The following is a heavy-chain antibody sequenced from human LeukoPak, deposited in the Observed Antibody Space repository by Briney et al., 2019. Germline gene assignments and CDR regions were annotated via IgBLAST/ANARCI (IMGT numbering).Heavy chain of an antibody. J-gene: IGHJ4*02. V-gene: IGHV1-46*01. D-gene: IGHD3-22*01. CDR2: INPSGGST. CDR1: GYTITNNY. CDR3: AREYRDHYDSSGYYLDY. Sequence: GASVKVSCKASGYTITNNYMHWVRQAPGQGLEWMGIINPSGGSTSYAQKFQGRVTMTRDMSTSTVYMELSSLRSEDTAVYYCAREYRDHYDSSGYYLDYWGQGTLVTVSS.